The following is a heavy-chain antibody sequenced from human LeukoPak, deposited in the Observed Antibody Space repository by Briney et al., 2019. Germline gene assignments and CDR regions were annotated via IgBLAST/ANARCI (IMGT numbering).Heavy chain of an antibody. CDR3: ARDDPPYCSGDCAPDY. J-gene: IGHJ4*02. CDR2: IYTDGSST. CDR1: GFTFSNYW. Sequence: GGSLRLSCAASGFTFSNYWMHWVRQAPGKGLVWVSRIYTDGSSTNYADSVKGRFTISRDNAKNTLYLQMNSLRGEDTAVYYCARDDPPYCSGDCAPDYWGQGTLVTVSS. D-gene: IGHD2-21*02. V-gene: IGHV3-74*01.